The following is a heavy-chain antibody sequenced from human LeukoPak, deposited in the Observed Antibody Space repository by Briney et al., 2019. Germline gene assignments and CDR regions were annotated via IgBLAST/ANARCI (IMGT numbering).Heavy chain of an antibody. J-gene: IGHJ6*03. D-gene: IGHD3-22*01. CDR1: GFTLSSYA. CDR3: ARGIEVGSGYMDV. V-gene: IGHV3-66*01. CDR2: TYSGGST. Sequence: GGSLRLSCAASGFTLSSYAMSWVRQAPGKGLEWVSVTYSGGSTYYADSVKGRFTISRDNSKNTLYLQMNSLRAEDTAVYYCARGIEVGSGYMDVWGKGTTVTISS.